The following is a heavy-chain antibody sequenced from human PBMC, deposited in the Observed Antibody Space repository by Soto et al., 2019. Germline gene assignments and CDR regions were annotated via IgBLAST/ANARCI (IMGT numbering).Heavy chain of an antibody. D-gene: IGHD4-4*01. CDR3: ARRKDYRAYVDV. J-gene: IGHJ6*04. Sequence: GGSLRLSCAASGFTFSSYSMNWVRQAPGKGLEWVSYISSSSSTIYYADSVKGRFTISRDNAKNSLYLQMNSLRAEDTAVYYCARRKDYRAYVDVWGKGTTVTVSS. V-gene: IGHV3-48*01. CDR1: GFTFSSYS. CDR2: ISSSSSTI.